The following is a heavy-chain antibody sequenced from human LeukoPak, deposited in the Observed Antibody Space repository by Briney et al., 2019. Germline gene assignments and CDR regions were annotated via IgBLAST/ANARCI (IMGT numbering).Heavy chain of an antibody. CDR3: TRRSDTSGTFDQ. J-gene: IGHJ5*01. CDR2: IGGSGGSA. V-gene: IGHV3-23*01. CDR1: GFTLSSYA. Sequence: GGSLRLSCAASGFTLSSYAMSWVRQAPGKGREWVSSIGGSGGSAYYADSVKRRFTFSRNNSKTTLYLQMNSLRAEDTAVYYCTRRSDTSGTFDQWGQGTLVTVSS. D-gene: IGHD3-10*01.